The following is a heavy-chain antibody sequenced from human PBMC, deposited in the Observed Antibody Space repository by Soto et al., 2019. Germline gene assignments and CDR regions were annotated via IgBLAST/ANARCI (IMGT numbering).Heavy chain of an antibody. J-gene: IGHJ3*02. CDR1: GFTFSSYA. CDR2: ISGSGGST. V-gene: IGHV3-23*01. D-gene: IGHD6-6*01. Sequence: GGSLRLSCAASGFTFSSYAMSWVRQAPGKGLEWVSAISGSGGSTYYADSVKGRFTISRDNSKNTLYLQMNSLRAEDTAVYYGANPYSSSPDAFDIWGQGTMVTVSS. CDR3: ANPYSSSPDAFDI.